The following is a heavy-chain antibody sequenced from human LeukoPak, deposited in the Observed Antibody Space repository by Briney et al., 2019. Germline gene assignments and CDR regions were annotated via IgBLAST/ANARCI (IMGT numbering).Heavy chain of an antibody. J-gene: IGHJ3*02. CDR3: AKDFTDDAFDI. Sequence: GGSLRLSCAASGFTFSSYGMHWVRQAPGKGLEWVAVISYDGSNKYYADSVKGRFTISRDNSKNTLYLQMSSLRAEDTAVYYCAKDFTDDAFDIWGQGTMVTVSS. CDR1: GFTFSSYG. V-gene: IGHV3-30*18. CDR2: ISYDGSNK.